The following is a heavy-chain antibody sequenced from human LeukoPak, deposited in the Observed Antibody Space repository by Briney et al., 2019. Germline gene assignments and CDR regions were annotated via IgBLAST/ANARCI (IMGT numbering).Heavy chain of an antibody. CDR1: RGTFSSYA. Sequence: GASVKASCKASRGTFSSYAISWVRQAPGQGLEWMGGIIPIFGTASYAQKFQGRVTISADESTSTAYMELSSLRSEDTAVYFCARDLTMVRGARYRPYNWFGPWGQGTLVTVSS. J-gene: IGHJ5*02. V-gene: IGHV1-69*01. CDR3: ARDLTMVRGARYRPYNWFGP. D-gene: IGHD3-10*01. CDR2: IIPIFGTA.